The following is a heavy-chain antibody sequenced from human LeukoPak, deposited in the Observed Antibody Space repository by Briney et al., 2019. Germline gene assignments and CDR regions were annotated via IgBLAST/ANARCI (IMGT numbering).Heavy chain of an antibody. J-gene: IGHJ5*02. D-gene: IGHD1-26*01. CDR1: GFTFSSYW. Sequence: SGGSLRLSCAASGFTFSSYWMSWVRQAPGKGLEWVANIKQDGSEKYYVDSVEGRFTISRDNSKNTLYLQMNSLRAEDTAVYYCARDDGKGFDPWGQGTLVTVSS. CDR3: ARDDGKGFDP. V-gene: IGHV3-7*01. CDR2: IKQDGSEK.